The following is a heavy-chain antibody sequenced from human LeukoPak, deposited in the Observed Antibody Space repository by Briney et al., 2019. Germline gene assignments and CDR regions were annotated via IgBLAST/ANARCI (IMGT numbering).Heavy chain of an antibody. CDR1: GYTFTGKF. V-gene: IGHV1-2*02. Sequence: ASVKVSCTGYTFTGKFIHWVRQAPGQGLEWMGWIDPNSGGTDYAQKFRGRVTMTRDTSTSTAYMDLSSLISDDTAVYYCARDREGLAYFDYWGQGTLVTVSS. D-gene: IGHD3/OR15-3a*01. CDR3: ARDREGLAYFDY. J-gene: IGHJ4*02. CDR2: IDPNSGGT.